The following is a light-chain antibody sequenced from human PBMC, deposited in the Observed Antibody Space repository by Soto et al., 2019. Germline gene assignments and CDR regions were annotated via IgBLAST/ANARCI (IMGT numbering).Light chain of an antibody. CDR2: GAS. J-gene: IGKJ4*01. CDR1: QSVRSY. CDR3: QQRRNWLLS. V-gene: IGKV3-11*01. Sequence: VLPQSPATLSLSPGESATLSCRASQSVRSYLAWYQQKPGQAPRLLIYGASNRATGIPARFSGSGSGTDFTLTISSLEPEDFAVYYCQQRRNWLLSFGGGTKVDIK.